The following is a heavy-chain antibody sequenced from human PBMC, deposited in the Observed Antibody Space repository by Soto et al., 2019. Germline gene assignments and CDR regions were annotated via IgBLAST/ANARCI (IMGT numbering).Heavy chain of an antibody. V-gene: IGHV3-13*01. CDR2: IGTAGDT. CDR3: ARERKDYYDSSGYPKGYRWFDP. J-gene: IGHJ5*02. D-gene: IGHD3-22*01. Sequence: GGSLRLSCAASGFTFSSYAMSWVRQATGKGLEWVSAIGTAGDTYYPGSVKGRFTISRENAKNSLYLQMNSLRAEDTAVYYCARERKDYYDSSGYPKGYRWFDPWGQGTLVTVSS. CDR1: GFTFSSYA.